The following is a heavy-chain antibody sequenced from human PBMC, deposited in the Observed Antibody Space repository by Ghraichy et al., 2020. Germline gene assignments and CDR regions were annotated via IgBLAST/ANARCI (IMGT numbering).Heavy chain of an antibody. CDR1: GYRFTSYW. Sequence: GESLNISCKGSGYRFTSYWIGWVRQMPGKGLEWMGIIYPGDSGTRYRPSFQGQVTISADKSISTAYLQWSSLKASDSAMYYCARAQYDILTGYRNAMDVWGQGTTVTVSS. J-gene: IGHJ6*02. CDR3: ARAQYDILTGYRNAMDV. V-gene: IGHV5-51*01. D-gene: IGHD3-9*01. CDR2: IYPGDSGT.